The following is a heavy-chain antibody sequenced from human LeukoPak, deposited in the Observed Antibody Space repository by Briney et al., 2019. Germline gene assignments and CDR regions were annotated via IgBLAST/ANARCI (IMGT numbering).Heavy chain of an antibody. Sequence: GGSLRLSCAASGLTFSSYWMTWVRQAPGKGLEWVANIKQDGSEKYYVDSVKGRFTISRDNAKNSLYLQMNSLRVDDTAVYYCATLSPPLVLSDMFEDYWGQGTLVTVSS. J-gene: IGHJ4*02. D-gene: IGHD3-9*01. CDR3: ATLSPPLVLSDMFEDY. CDR1: GLTFSSYW. CDR2: IKQDGSEK. V-gene: IGHV3-7*03.